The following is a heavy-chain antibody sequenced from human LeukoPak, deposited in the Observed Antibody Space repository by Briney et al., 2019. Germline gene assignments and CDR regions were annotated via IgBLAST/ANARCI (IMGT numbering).Heavy chain of an antibody. V-gene: IGHV3-15*05. CDR2: IKSKRDGWTT. D-gene: IGHD3-10*01. CDR1: GFSFSRAW. CDR3: TTVTLRPVGL. Sequence: GGSLRLSCAASGFSFSRAWMSWVRQAPGEGLEWVGRIKSKRDGWTTDYAAPVKGRFTISRDDSKNTLFLQVNSLKIEDTAVYYCTTVTLRPVGLWGQGTLVTVSS. J-gene: IGHJ4*02.